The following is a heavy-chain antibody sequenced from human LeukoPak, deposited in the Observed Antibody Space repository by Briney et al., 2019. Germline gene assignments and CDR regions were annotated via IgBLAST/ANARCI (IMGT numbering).Heavy chain of an antibody. D-gene: IGHD4-17*01. CDR2: TGSTGETK. V-gene: IGHV3-11*04. J-gene: IGHJ6*04. Sequence: PGGSLRLSCAASGFTFSDYYISWIRQAPGKGLEWISYTGSTGETKYYADSVKGRSTASRDNAKDSLFLQMNGLRADDTAVYYCARAGDYGDYELNYYYHLDVWGNGTTVTVSS. CDR1: GFTFSDYY. CDR3: ARAGDYGDYELNYYYHLDV.